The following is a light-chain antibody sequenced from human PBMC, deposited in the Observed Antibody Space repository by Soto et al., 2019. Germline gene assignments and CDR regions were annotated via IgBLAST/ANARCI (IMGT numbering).Light chain of an antibody. J-gene: IGKJ1*01. V-gene: IGKV1-5*03. Sequence: DIQMTQSPSTLSASVGDRVTITCRASQSISAWLAWYQQKPGKAPKLLIYKAYTLESGVPSRFSGSGSGTEFTLTISSLQPDYFATYYCQQYNNNASWPFGQGTKVQIK. CDR1: QSISAW. CDR3: QQYNNNASWP. CDR2: KAY.